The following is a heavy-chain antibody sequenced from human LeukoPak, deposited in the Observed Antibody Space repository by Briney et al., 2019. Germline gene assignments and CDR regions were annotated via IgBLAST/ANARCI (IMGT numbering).Heavy chain of an antibody. CDR1: GGTFSSYA. D-gene: IGHD3-9*01. CDR3: ARGRYSNWGYFDY. J-gene: IGHJ4*02. Sequence: SVKLSCKASGGTFSSYAISWVRQAPGHRLEWMGGIIPIFGTANYGQKFQGRVTIATDESTSTAYMELSSLRSEDTAVYYCARGRYSNWGYFDYWGQGTLVTVSS. CDR2: IIPIFGTA. V-gene: IGHV1-69*05.